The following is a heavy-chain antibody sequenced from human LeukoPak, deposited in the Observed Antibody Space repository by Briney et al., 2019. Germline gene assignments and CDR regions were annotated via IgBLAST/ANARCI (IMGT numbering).Heavy chain of an antibody. Sequence: GSLRLSCAASGFTFSSYAMHWVRQAPGKGLEWVAVISYDGSNKYYADSVKGRFTISRDNSKNTLYLQMNSLRAEDTAVYYCASLFVTPSDCWGQGTLVTVSS. CDR3: ASLFVTPSDC. CDR1: GFTFSSYA. D-gene: IGHD2-21*01. V-gene: IGHV3-30*04. CDR2: ISYDGSNK. J-gene: IGHJ4*02.